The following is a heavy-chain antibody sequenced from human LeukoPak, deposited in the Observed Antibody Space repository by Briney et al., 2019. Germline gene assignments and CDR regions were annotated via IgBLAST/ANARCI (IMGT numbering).Heavy chain of an antibody. CDR3: TRSESGTYKGGFDF. D-gene: IGHD1-26*01. CDR1: GFTFSSYE. J-gene: IGHJ4*02. CDR2: ISSNGRTR. Sequence: GGSLRLSCAASGFTFSSYEMTWVRQAPGKGLEWVSYISSNGRTRSYADSVKGRFTISRDNAKNSLFLQMDSLKTEDTAVYYCTRSESGTYKGGFDFWGQGTLVTVSS. V-gene: IGHV3-48*03.